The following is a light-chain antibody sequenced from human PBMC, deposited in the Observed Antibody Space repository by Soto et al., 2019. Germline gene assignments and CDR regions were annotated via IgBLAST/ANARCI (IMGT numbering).Light chain of an antibody. Sequence: QSALTQPASVSGSPGQSITISCTGTSSDVGGYNYVSWYQHHPGKAPKVMIYDVSYRPSGVSNRFSGSKSGNTASLTISGLQAEDEADYYCSSYTGWNTLVFGAGTKLTVL. J-gene: IGLJ2*01. V-gene: IGLV2-14*03. CDR2: DVS. CDR3: SSYTGWNTLV. CDR1: SSDVGGYNY.